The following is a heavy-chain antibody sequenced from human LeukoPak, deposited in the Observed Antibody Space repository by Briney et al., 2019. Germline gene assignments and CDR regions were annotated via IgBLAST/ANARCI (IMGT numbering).Heavy chain of an antibody. V-gene: IGHV3-7*01. CDR1: GFTFSNFW. J-gene: IGHJ4*02. CDR3: AKERYNYGQCYFDY. D-gene: IGHD5-18*01. CDR2: IKQDGSEE. Sequence: SGGSLRLSCAASGFTFSNFWMSWIGQAPGKGLEWVANIKQDGSEEYSVDSVKGRFTVSRDNAKNSLFLQMNSLRAEATAVYYCAKERYNYGQCYFDYWGQGTLVTVSS.